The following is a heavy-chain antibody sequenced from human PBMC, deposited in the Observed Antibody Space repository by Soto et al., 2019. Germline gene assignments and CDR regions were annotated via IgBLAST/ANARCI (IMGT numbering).Heavy chain of an antibody. J-gene: IGHJ4*02. CDR2: IIPIFGTA. Sequence: SVKVSCKASGGTFSSYAISWVRQAPGQGLEWMGGIIPIFGTANNAQKFQGRVTITADESTSTAYMELSSLRSEDTAVYYCARAGLSMTTVTTSRYYFDYWGQGTLVTVSS. CDR1: GGTFSSYA. D-gene: IGHD4-4*01. V-gene: IGHV1-69*13. CDR3: ARAGLSMTTVTTSRYYFDY.